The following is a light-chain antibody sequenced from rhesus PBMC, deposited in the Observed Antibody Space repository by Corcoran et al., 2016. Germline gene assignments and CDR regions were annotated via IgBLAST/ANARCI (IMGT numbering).Light chain of an antibody. Sequence: EIVLTQSPATLSLSPGERATLSCRASQSVSSSLAWYQQNPGQAPRLLIYDASSRATGIPDRVSGSGSGTDFTRTISSLEPEDVGVYYCQQYSNWPLTFGGGTKVELK. CDR3: QQYSNWPLT. CDR1: QSVSSS. V-gene: IGKV3-35*01. J-gene: IGKJ4*01. CDR2: DAS.